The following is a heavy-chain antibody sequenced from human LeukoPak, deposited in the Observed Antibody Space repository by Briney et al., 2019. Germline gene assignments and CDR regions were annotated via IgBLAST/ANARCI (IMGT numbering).Heavy chain of an antibody. Sequence: ASVKVSCKASGYTFTGYYMNCVRQAPGQGLEWMGRINPNSGGTNYAQKFQGRVTMTRDTSISTAYMELSRLRSDDTAVYYCARDERLGYRSSTSCSSRKYYYYYGMDVWGQGTTVTVSS. J-gene: IGHJ6*02. CDR3: ARDERLGYRSSTSCSSRKYYYYYGMDV. V-gene: IGHV1-2*06. D-gene: IGHD2-2*01. CDR2: INPNSGGT. CDR1: GYTFTGYY.